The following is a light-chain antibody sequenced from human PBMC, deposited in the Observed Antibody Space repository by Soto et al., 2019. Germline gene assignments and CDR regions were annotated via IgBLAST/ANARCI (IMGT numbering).Light chain of an antibody. V-gene: IGLV1-51*01. J-gene: IGLJ2*01. CDR1: SSNIGNNF. CDR3: ATWDSSLIAGV. CDR2: DNN. Sequence: QSVLTQPPSVSAAPGQKVTISCSGSSSNIGNNFVSRYQHLPGTAPKLLIYDNNKRPSGIPDRFSGTKSGTSATLGITGLQTGDEAHYYCATWDSSLIAGVFGGGTKLTVL.